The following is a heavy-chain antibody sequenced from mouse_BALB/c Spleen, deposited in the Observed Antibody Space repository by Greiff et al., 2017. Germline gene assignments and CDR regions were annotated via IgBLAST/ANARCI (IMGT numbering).Heavy chain of an antibody. D-gene: IGHD1-1*02. V-gene: IGHV1-69*02. CDR2: IYPSDSYT. CDR1: GYTFTSYW. CDR3: TRSELLYYGLAY. J-gene: IGHJ2*01. Sequence: QVQLQQPGAELVRPGASVKLSCKASGYTFTSYWINWVKQRPGQGLEWIGNIYPSDSYTNYNQKFKDKATLTVDKSSSTAYMQLSSPTSEDSAVYYCTRSELLYYGLAYWGQGTTLTVSS.